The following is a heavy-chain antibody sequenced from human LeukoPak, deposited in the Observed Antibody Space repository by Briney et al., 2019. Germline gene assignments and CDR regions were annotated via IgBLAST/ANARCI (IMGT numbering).Heavy chain of an antibody. J-gene: IGHJ4*02. V-gene: IGHV4-61*01. Sequence: SETLSLTCTVSGGPICSCSYYWSWIPQPPGKGREWIGYYYYSGSTNYNCYLKSRVTISVDSSTNQFSLELSSVTAADTAVYYCARHLSGSSGWGDYWGQGTLVTVSS. CDR2: YYYSGST. CDR1: GGPICSCSYY. D-gene: IGHD6-19*01. CDR3: ARHLSGSSGWGDY.